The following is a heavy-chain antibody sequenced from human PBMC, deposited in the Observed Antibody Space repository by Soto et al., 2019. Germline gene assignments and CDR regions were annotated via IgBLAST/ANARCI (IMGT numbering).Heavy chain of an antibody. V-gene: IGHV1-18*01. J-gene: IGHJ3*02. D-gene: IGHD3-22*01. CDR1: GYTFTSYG. CDR2: ISAYNGNT. Sequence: QVQLVQSGAEVKKPGASVKVSCKASGYTFTSYGIIWVRQAPGQGLEWMGWISAYNGNTNYAQKLQGRVTMTTDTSTSTAYMALRSLRSDDTAVYYCARPGYYDSSGYKRGNAFDSWGQGTMVTVSS. CDR3: ARPGYYDSSGYKRGNAFDS.